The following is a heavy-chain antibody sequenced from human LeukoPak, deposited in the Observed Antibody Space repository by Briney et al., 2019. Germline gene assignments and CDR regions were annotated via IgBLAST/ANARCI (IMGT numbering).Heavy chain of an antibody. CDR2: ISVSGGST. Sequence: QTGGSLRLSCAASGFTFSNEAMSWVRQAPAKGLEWVSSISVSGGSTYYADSVKGRFTISRDDSKNTLYLQMNSLRVEDTAVYYCAKGGGSWYGDWGQGTLVTVSS. CDR1: GFTFSNEA. V-gene: IGHV3-23*01. J-gene: IGHJ4*02. D-gene: IGHD6-13*01. CDR3: AKGGGSWYGD.